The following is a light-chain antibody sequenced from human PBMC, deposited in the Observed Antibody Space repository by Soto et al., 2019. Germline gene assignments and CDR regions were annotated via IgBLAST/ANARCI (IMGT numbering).Light chain of an antibody. Sequence: QSALTQPPSASGSPGQSVTISCTGTSSDVGGYNYVSWYQQHPGKAPKLMIYEVSKRPSGVPDRFSGSKSGNTASLTVSGLQAADEDDYYCSSYAGSNNPYVFGTGTKLTVL. CDR3: SSYAGSNNPYV. CDR1: SSDVGGYNY. V-gene: IGLV2-8*01. J-gene: IGLJ1*01. CDR2: EVS.